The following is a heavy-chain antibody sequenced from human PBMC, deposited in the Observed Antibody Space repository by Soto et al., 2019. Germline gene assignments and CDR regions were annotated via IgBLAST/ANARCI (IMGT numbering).Heavy chain of an antibody. Sequence: ASVKVSCKASGYTFTSYYMHWVRQAPGQGLEWMGIINPSGGSTSYAQKFQGRVTMTRDTSTSTVYMELSSLRSEDTAVYYCARDGRGRGYSYGLGDYFDYWGQGTLVTVSS. CDR1: GYTFTSYY. V-gene: IGHV1-46*01. CDR2: INPSGGST. CDR3: ARDGRGRGYSYGLGDYFDY. D-gene: IGHD5-18*01. J-gene: IGHJ4*02.